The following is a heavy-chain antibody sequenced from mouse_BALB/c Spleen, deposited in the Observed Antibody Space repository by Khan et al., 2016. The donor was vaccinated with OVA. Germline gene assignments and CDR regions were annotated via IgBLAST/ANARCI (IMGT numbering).Heavy chain of an antibody. CDR1: GYSITSDYA. CDR3: ERSIMAN. CDR2: ISYSGST. V-gene: IGHV3-2*02. J-gene: IGHJ2*01. Sequence: EVQLQESGPGLVKPSQSLSLTCTVTGYSITSDYAWNWIRQFPGNKLEWMGYISYSGSTSYNPSLKSRISITRDTSKNQFFLQLNSVTTDDTSTYYRERSIMANWGQGTNLTVSS.